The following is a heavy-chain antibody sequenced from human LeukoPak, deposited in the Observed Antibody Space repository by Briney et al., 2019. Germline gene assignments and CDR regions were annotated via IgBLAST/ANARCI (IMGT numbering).Heavy chain of an antibody. J-gene: IGHJ5*02. Sequence: GGSLRLSYAASGFSFSNYAMSWVRQAPGKGLEWVSVISDSTTYYADSVKGRFTISRDNSRNTLYLQMNSLRAEDTAVYYCAKGGGYWCWASWGQGTLVTVSS. V-gene: IGHV3-23*01. CDR1: GFSFSNYA. CDR3: AKGGGYWCWAS. D-gene: IGHD3-22*01. CDR2: ISDSTT.